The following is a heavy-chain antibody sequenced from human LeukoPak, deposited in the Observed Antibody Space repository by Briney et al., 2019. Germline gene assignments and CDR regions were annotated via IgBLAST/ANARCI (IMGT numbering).Heavy chain of an antibody. CDR3: ARGPMTGVEATPAFGVY. V-gene: IGHV4-34*01. CDR1: GGSFSGYY. CDR2: INHSGST. Sequence: SETLSLTCAVYGGSFSGYYWSWIRQPPGKGLEWIGEINHSGSTNYNPSLKSRVTISVDTSKNQFSLKLSSVTAADTAVYYCARGPMTGVEATPAFGVYWSQGTLVTVSS. D-gene: IGHD1-26*01. J-gene: IGHJ4*02.